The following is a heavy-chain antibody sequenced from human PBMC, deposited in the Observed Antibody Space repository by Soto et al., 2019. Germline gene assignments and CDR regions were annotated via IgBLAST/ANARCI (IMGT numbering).Heavy chain of an antibody. CDR3: VKDRYIDY. CDR1: VFTLITYA. V-gene: IGHV3-64D*06. CDR2: ISSNGGST. J-gene: IGHJ4*02. Sequence: PGWSLRLSCSFSVFTLITYAMHWVRQAPAKGLEYVSSISSNGGSTYYADSVKGRFIISRDNSKNTLYLQMSSLRAEDTAVYYCVKDRYIDYWGQGTLVTV.